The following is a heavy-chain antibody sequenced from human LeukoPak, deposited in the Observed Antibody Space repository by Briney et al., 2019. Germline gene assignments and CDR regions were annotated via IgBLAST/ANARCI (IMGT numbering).Heavy chain of an antibody. D-gene: IGHD3-16*01. CDR3: AKWGDGMDV. Sequence: WETLSLTCTVSGGSISSYYWSWIRQPPGKGLEWIGYVYYSGSTNYNPSLKSRVTMSVDTSKKQFSLKLRSVTAADTAVYYCAKWGDGMDVWGQGTTVTVSS. CDR2: VYYSGST. CDR1: GGSISSYY. V-gene: IGHV4-59*01. J-gene: IGHJ6*02.